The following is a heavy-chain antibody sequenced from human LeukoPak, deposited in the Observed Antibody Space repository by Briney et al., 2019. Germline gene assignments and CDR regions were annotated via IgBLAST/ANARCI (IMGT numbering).Heavy chain of an antibody. D-gene: IGHD4-17*01. CDR1: GGSISSGDYY. J-gene: IGHJ4*02. CDR2: IYYSGST. V-gene: IGHV4-30-4*08. Sequence: KSSETLSLTCTVSGGSISSGDYYWSWIRQPPGKGLEWIGYIYYSGSTYYSPSLKSRVTISVDKSKNQFSLKLSSVTAADTAVYYCARRPHVSHDYGDFYDYWGQGTLVTVSS. CDR3: ARRPHVSHDYGDFYDY.